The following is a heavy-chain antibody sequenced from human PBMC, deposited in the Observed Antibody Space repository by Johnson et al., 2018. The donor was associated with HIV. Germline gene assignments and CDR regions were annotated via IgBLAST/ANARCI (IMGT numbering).Heavy chain of an antibody. D-gene: IGHD1-26*01. CDR3: VKGVVGAEDVFDI. Sequence: QVQLVESGGGVVQPGRSLRLSCAASGFTFSSYGMHWVRQAPGKGLEWVAVIGYDGSNKYYADSVKGRFTISRDNSKNTLYLQMNSLRAEDTAVYYCVKGVVGAEDVFDIGGQGTMVTGSS. J-gene: IGHJ3*02. CDR1: GFTFSSYG. CDR2: IGYDGSNK. V-gene: IGHV3-33*06.